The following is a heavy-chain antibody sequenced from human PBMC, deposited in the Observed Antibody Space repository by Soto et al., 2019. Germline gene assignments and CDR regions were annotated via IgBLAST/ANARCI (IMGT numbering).Heavy chain of an antibody. D-gene: IGHD3-3*01. CDR2: IIPIPDIT. CDR3: ARDRITTRGDAFDL. V-gene: IGHV1-69*08. Sequence: QVQLVQSGAEVRKPGASVKVSCKAPGGTFSTYIISWVRQAPGQGLEWMGRIIPIPDITNYAQKFQGRVTVTAIRYTSTAYMQQHGLKTKRTAVYYCARDRITTRGDAFDLRGQGVMV. CDR1: GGTFSTYI. J-gene: IGHJ3*01.